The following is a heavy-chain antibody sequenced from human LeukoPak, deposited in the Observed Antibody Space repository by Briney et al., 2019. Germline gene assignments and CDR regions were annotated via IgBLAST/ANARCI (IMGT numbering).Heavy chain of an antibody. Sequence: GASVKVSRKASGYTFTSYGISWVRQAPGQGLEWMGWISAYNGNTNYAQKLQGRVTMTTDTSTSTAYMELRSLRSDDTAVYYCARPVVPARSSWFNPWGQGTLVTVSS. J-gene: IGHJ5*02. CDR1: GYTFTSYG. CDR3: ARPVVPARSSWFNP. D-gene: IGHD2-2*01. V-gene: IGHV1-18*01. CDR2: ISAYNGNT.